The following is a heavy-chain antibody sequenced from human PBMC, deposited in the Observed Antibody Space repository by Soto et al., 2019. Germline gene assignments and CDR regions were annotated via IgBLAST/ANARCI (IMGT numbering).Heavy chain of an antibody. Sequence: EVQVLESGGGLVQPGGSLRLSCAASGFTFSNYGMNWVRQAPGKGLEWVSGIRSDGDTTYNSDSVKGRFTVSRDTSKNTVYLQMNSRRAEDTAVYYCAKGKGVGATPDGANCWGQGTLVTVSS. V-gene: IGHV3-23*01. CDR2: IRSDGDTT. J-gene: IGHJ4*02. CDR3: AKGKGVGATPDGANC. CDR1: GFTFSNYG. D-gene: IGHD1-26*01.